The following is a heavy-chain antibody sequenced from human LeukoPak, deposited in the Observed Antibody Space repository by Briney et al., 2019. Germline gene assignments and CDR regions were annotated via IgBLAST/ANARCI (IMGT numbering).Heavy chain of an antibody. CDR3: ARDRTGSYETYYYMDV. CDR2: IYTSGST. D-gene: IGHD1-26*01. J-gene: IGHJ6*03. Sequence: SETLSLTCAVSGDSISSGAYSWSWIRQPAGKGLEWIGRIYTSGSTNYNPSLKSRVTMSVDTSKNQFSLKLSSVTAADTAVYYCARDRTGSYETYYYMDVWGKGTTVTISS. V-gene: IGHV4-61*02. CDR1: GDSISSGAYS.